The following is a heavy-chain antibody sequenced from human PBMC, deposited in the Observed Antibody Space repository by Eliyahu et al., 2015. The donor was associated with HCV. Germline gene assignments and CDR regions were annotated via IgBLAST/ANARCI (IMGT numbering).Heavy chain of an antibody. Sequence: EVQLVESGGTLVQPGRSLTLSXSASGFXXGDSVMAWLRQAPGKGLERVGFIRSRVNSRTAEYAASVRGRFIISRDDSKSLVHMEMTSLTTDDTGIYFCARGRLGWETQPYYFDFWGQGTLVTVSS. CDR1: GFXXGDSV. CDR3: ARGRLGWETQPYYFDF. J-gene: IGHJ4*02. CDR2: IRSRVNSRTA. D-gene: IGHD6-19*01. V-gene: IGHV3-49*03.